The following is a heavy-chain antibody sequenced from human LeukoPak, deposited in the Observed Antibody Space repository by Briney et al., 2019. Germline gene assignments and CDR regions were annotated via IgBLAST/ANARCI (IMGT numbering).Heavy chain of an antibody. J-gene: IGHJ4*02. CDR3: ARGNGDYYDSSGYEGYYFDY. CDR2: INPSGGST. D-gene: IGHD3-22*01. Sequence: ASVKVSCKASGYTFTSYGISWVRQAPGQGLEWMGIINPSGGSTTYTQKFQGRVTMTRDTSTSTVYMELSSLRSEDTAVYYCARGNGDYYDSSGYEGYYFDYWGQGTLVTVSS. CDR1: GYTFTSYG. V-gene: IGHV1-46*01.